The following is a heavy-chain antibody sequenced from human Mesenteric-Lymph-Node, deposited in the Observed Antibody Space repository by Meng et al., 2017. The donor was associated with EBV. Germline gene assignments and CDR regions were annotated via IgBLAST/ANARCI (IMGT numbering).Heavy chain of an antibody. CDR1: GFTFSSYA. D-gene: IGHD6-19*01. CDR3: ARVRSSGLDY. J-gene: IGHJ4*02. Sequence: QVQLVESGGGVVQLGRALTLSCAASGFTFSSYAMHWVRQAPGKGLEWVAVISYDGSNKYYADSVKGRFTISRDNSKNTLYLQMNSLRAEDTAVYYCARVRSSGLDYWGQGTLINVSS. V-gene: IGHV3-30-3*01. CDR2: ISYDGSNK.